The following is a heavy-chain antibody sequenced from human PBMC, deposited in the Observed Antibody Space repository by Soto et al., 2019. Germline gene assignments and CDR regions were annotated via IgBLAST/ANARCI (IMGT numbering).Heavy chain of an antibody. Sequence: ASVKVSCKASGYTFSGYSITWVRQAPGQGLEWMGRISGYNGNTNYARTLRGRLTLTTDTSTSTAYMELRSLTSDDTAAYYCARDVFCGGAPACPDMDVWGQGTLVTVSS. CDR3: ARDVFCGGAPACPDMDV. D-gene: IGHD2-21*01. CDR2: ISGYNGNT. V-gene: IGHV1-18*04. CDR1: GYTFSGYS. J-gene: IGHJ4*02.